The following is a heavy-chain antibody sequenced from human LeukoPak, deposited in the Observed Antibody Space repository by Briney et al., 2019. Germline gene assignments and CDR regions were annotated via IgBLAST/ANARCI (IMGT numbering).Heavy chain of an antibody. J-gene: IGHJ4*02. CDR1: GGSFSGYY. V-gene: IGHV4-34*01. CDR2: INHSGST. CDR3: ARGPGYGDYVYYFDY. D-gene: IGHD4-17*01. Sequence: SATLSLTCAVYGGSFSGYYWSWIRQPPGKGLEWIGEINHSGSTNYNPSLKSRVTISVDTSKNQFSLKLSSVTAADTAVYYCARGPGYGDYVYYFDYWGQGTLVTVSS.